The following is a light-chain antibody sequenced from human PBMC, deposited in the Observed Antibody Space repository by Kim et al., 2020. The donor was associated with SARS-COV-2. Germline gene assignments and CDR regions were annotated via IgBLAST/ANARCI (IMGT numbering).Light chain of an antibody. V-gene: IGLV1-40*01. Sequence: PGQRVTISCTGSSSNIGAGYDVHWYQQLPGTAPKLLIYGNSNRPSGVPDRFSGSKSGTSASLAITGLQAEDEADYYCQSYDSSLSALYVFGTGTKVTVL. J-gene: IGLJ1*01. CDR1: SSNIGAGYD. CDR3: QSYDSSLSALYV. CDR2: GNS.